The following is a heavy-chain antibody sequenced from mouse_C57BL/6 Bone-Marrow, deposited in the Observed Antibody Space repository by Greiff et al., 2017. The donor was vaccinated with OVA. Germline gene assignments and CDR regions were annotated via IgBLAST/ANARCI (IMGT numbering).Heavy chain of an antibody. CDR1: GFTFSSYG. CDR2: ISSGGSYT. J-gene: IGHJ4*01. CDR3: ARPPYFGSSYNYAMDD. V-gene: IGHV5-6*01. Sequence: EVHLVESGGDLVKPGGSLKLSCAASGFTFSSYGMSWVRQTPDKRLEWVATISSGGSYTYYPDSVKGRFTISRGNAKNTLYLQMSSLKSEDTAMYYCARPPYFGSSYNYAMDDWGQGPSVTVSS. D-gene: IGHD1-1*01.